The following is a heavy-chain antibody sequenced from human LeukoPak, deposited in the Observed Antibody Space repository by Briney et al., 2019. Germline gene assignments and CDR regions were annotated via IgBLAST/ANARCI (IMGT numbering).Heavy chain of an antibody. CDR1: GFTFSSYW. Sequence: PGGSLRPSCAGSGFTFSSYWMTWVRQAPGKGLEWVANIEEYGSQIYYVDSVKGRFTISRDNAKNSVYLQMNSLRDEDTAVYYCARVGRVTTPRYCDYWGQGTLVTVSS. J-gene: IGHJ4*02. D-gene: IGHD4-17*01. CDR2: IEEYGSQI. CDR3: ARVGRVTTPRYCDY. V-gene: IGHV3-7*01.